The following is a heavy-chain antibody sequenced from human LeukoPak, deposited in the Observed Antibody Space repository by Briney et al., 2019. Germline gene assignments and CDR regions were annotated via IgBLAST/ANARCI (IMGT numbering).Heavy chain of an antibody. Sequence: GGSLRLSCAASGFTFGSYAMSWVRQAPGKGLEWVSVISSTGGSTNYGDSVKGRFTISRDNSKNTLYLQMNSLRAEDTAVYYCAKIRSDWFDPWGQGTLVTVSS. CDR1: GFTFGSYA. CDR3: AKIRSDWFDP. J-gene: IGHJ5*02. CDR2: ISSTGGST. V-gene: IGHV3-23*01.